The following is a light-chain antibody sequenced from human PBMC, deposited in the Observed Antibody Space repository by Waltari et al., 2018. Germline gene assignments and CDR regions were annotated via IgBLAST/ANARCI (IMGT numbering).Light chain of an antibody. J-gene: IGKJ4*01. CDR3: QQFDAYPLT. CDR2: SLS. V-gene: IGKV1-9*01. Sequence: TCRASQCITNYLAWCQQKPGKAPKLLIYSLSTLQSGVPSRFSGSGSGTDFTLTISSLQPEDFATYYCQQFDAYPLTFGGGTKVEIK. CDR1: QCITNY.